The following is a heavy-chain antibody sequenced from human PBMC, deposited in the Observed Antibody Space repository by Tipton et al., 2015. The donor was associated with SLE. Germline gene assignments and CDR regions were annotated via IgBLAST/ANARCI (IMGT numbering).Heavy chain of an antibody. CDR2: ISSSGSTI. J-gene: IGHJ4*02. Sequence: SLRLSCAASGFTFSSYEMNWVSQAPGKGLEWVSYISSSGSTIYYADSVKGRFTISRDNAKNSLYLQMNSLRAEDTAVYYCARDLNWDYYFDYWGQGTLVTVSS. D-gene: IGHD7-27*01. CDR3: ARDLNWDYYFDY. CDR1: GFTFSSYE. V-gene: IGHV3-48*03.